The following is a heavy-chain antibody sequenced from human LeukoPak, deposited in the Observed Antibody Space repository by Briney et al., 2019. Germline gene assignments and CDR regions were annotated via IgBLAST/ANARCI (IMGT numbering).Heavy chain of an antibody. J-gene: IGHJ6*03. D-gene: IGHD2-15*01. CDR3: TTDRCSSGNCYYYYYYYMDV. CDR2: IKSKTDGGTT. Sequence: PGGSLRLSCAASGFTFSVAWMSWVRQAPGKGLEWVGHIKSKTDGGTTDYAAPVKGRFTISRDDSQNTLYLQMNSLETEDTGVYCCTTDRCSSGNCYYYYYYYMDVWGKGTTVTVSS. CDR1: GFTFSVAW. V-gene: IGHV3-15*01.